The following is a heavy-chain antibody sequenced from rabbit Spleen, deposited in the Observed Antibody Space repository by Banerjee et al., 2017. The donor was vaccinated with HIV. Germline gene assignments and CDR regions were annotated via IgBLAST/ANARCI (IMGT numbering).Heavy chain of an antibody. Sequence: QEQLVESGGGLVRPEGSLKLSCTASGFSFSNKAVMCWVRQAPGKGLQWIACINAGSSGITWYASWAKGRFTISKTSSTTVTLQMTSLTAADTATYFCASYGVGAVGYYFNLWGPGTLVTVS. J-gene: IGHJ4*01. V-gene: IGHV1S45*01. CDR3: ASYGVGAVGYYFNL. D-gene: IGHD2-1*01. CDR2: INAGSSGIT. CDR1: GFSFSNKAV.